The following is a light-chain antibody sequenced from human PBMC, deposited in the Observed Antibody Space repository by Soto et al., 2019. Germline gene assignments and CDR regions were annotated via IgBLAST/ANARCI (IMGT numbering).Light chain of an antibody. V-gene: IGKV1-5*03. CDR1: QTISSW. CDR3: QHYNSYSEA. CDR2: KAS. Sequence: DVQLTQSPPAVSGSVRDKVTITCRASQTISSWLAWYQQKPGKAPKLLIYKASTLKSGVPSRFSGSGSGTEFTLTISSLQPDDFATYYCQHYNSYSEAFGQGTKVDIK. J-gene: IGKJ1*01.